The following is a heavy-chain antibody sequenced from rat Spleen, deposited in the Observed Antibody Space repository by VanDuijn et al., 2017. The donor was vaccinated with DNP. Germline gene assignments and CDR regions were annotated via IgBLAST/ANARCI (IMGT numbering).Heavy chain of an antibody. V-gene: IGHV5-25*01. J-gene: IGHJ4*01. Sequence: EVQLVESGGDLVQPGRSLKLSCVASGFTFSDYAMAWVRQAPTKGLEWVAYITSSGGSTFYPDSVKGRFTISRDNAKSILYLQMNSLRSEDTATYYCARWDYGSVHYALDAWGQGTSVTVS. CDR1: GFTFSDYA. CDR3: ARWDYGSVHYALDA. D-gene: IGHD1-6*01. CDR2: ITSSGGST.